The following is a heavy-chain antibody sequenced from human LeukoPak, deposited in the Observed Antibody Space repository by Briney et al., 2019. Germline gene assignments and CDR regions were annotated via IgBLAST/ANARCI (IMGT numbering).Heavy chain of an antibody. CDR2: IYSGGST. J-gene: IGHJ3*02. CDR3: ARESPPQYSYDSSSYLGPMDAFDI. CDR1: GFTVSSDY. D-gene: IGHD3-22*01. V-gene: IGHV3-66*01. Sequence: GGSLRISCAASGFTVSSDYMSWVRQAPGKGLEWVSVIYSGGSTYYADSVKGRFTISRDNSKNTLYLQMNSLRAEDTAVYYCARESPPQYSYDSSSYLGPMDAFDIWGQGTMVTVSS.